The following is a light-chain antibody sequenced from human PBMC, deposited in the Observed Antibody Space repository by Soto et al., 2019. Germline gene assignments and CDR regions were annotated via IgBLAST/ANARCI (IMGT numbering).Light chain of an antibody. CDR1: QSVSSSY. V-gene: IGKV3-20*01. CDR2: GAS. J-gene: IGKJ1*01. CDR3: QQYGSSPQTWT. Sequence: EIVLTQSPGTLSLSPGERATLSCRASQSVSSSYLARYQQKPGQAPRLLIYGASSRATGIPDRFSGSGSGTDFTLTISRLEPEDLAVYYCQQYGSSPQTWTFGQGTKVEIK.